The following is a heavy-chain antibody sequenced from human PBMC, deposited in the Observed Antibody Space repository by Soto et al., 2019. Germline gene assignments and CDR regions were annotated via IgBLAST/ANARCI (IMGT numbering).Heavy chain of an antibody. CDR3: ARGAAAGTPFDY. D-gene: IGHD6-13*01. J-gene: IGHJ4*02. Sequence: ASVKVSCKASGNSFTTYDISWVRQAPGQGLEWMGWISAYNSYTNYAQKFQGRLTMTTDTSTSTAYMELRSLRSDDTAVYFCARGAAAGTPFDYWGQGTLVTVSS. V-gene: IGHV1-18*01. CDR2: ISAYNSYT. CDR1: GNSFTTYD.